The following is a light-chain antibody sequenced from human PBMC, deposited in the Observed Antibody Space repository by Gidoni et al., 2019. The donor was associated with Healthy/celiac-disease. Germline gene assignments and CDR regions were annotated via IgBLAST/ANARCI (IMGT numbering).Light chain of an antibody. CDR1: QDISNY. CDR2: DAS. J-gene: IGKJ2*01. CDR3: QQYDNTPPT. Sequence: IHLAQSPSPLSASVGDRVNITCRASQDISNYLNWYQQKPGKAPKLLIYDASNLETGVPSRFSGSGSGTDFTFTISSLQPEDIATYYCQQYDNTPPTFGQGTKLEIK. V-gene: IGKV1-33*01.